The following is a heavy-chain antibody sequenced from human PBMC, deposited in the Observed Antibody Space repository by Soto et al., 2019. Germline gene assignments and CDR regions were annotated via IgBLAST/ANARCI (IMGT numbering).Heavy chain of an antibody. D-gene: IGHD3-10*01. CDR2: INYSGST. CDR1: GGSINSGSYY. J-gene: IGHJ4*02. V-gene: IGHV4-31*03. Sequence: QVQLQESGPGLVKPSQTLSLTCTVTGGSINSGSYYWSWIRQHPGKGLEWIGNINYSGSTYYNPSLKSRVLMSVDASQNQSFLKLTSVTAADTAIYYCARDRLMGQYFGSWGQGTLVTVSS. CDR3: ARDRLMGQYFGS.